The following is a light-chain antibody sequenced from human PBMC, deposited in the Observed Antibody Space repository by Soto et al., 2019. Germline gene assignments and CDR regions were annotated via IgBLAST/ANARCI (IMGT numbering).Light chain of an antibody. CDR2: GNS. V-gene: IGLV1-40*01. CDR3: QSYDSSLSSYV. CDR1: RSNIGAGYD. J-gene: IGLJ1*01. Sequence: QLVLTQPPSVSGAPGQRVTIACAGHRSNIGAGYDVYWYQQLPGAAPKLLIYGNSIRPSGVPDRFSGSKSDISATLVITGPQAEEEADYYCQSYDSSLSSYVFGSGTKLTVL.